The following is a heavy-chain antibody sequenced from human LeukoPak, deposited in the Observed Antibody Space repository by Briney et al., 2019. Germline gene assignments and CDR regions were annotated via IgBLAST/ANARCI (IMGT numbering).Heavy chain of an antibody. CDR1: GFTFDDYA. Sequence: GRSLRLSCAASGFTFDDYAMHWVRQAPGKGLEWVSGISWNSDSIGYADSVKGRFTVSRDNAKNSLYLQMNSLRAEDTALYYCAKALYYDYSGYTNDAFDILGQGTMVTVSS. CDR3: AKALYYDYSGYTNDAFDI. D-gene: IGHD3-22*01. J-gene: IGHJ3*02. V-gene: IGHV3-9*01. CDR2: ISWNSDSI.